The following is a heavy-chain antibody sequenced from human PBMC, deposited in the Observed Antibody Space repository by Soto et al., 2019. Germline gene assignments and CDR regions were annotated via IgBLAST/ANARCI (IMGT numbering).Heavy chain of an antibody. CDR1: GGSISSGDYY. V-gene: IGHV4-31*03. CDR3: ATRSSDFDAFDV. D-gene: IGHD3-3*01. J-gene: IGHJ3*01. Sequence: QVQLQESGPGLVKPSQTLSLTCTVSGGSISSGDYYWSWIRRHPGKGLEWIGYIYYSGSTYYSPSLKSRVTISVDTSKNQFSLNLSSVTAADTAVYYCATRSSDFDAFDVWGQGTMVTVSS. CDR2: IYYSGST.